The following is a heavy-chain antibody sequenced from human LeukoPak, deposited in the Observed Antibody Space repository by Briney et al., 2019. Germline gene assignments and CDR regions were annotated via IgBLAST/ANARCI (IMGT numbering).Heavy chain of an antibody. CDR3: AREAPGGATFDY. CDR2: ISYDGSNK. V-gene: IGHV3-30-3*01. CDR1: GFTFSSYA. Sequence: PGGSLRLSCAASGFTFSSYAMHWVRQAPGKGLEWVAVISYDGSNKYYADSVKGRFTISRDNSKNTLYLQMNSLRAEDTAVYYCAREAPGGATFDYWGQGTLVTVSS. D-gene: IGHD1-26*01. J-gene: IGHJ4*02.